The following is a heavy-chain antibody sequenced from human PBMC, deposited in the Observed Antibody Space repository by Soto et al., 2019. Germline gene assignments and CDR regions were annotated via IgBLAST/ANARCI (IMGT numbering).Heavy chain of an antibody. CDR3: GSSGYDHYFDY. V-gene: IGHV4-30-4*03. CDR1: GGSISGGVHS. D-gene: IGHD5-12*01. CDR2: IFDSGST. J-gene: IGHJ4*02. Sequence: SETLSLTCTVSGGSISGGVHSWSWIRQPPGKGPEWIGHIFDSGSTYYNPSLKSRLTISEDTSKNQFSLRLSSVTAADTAVYYCGSSGYDHYFDYWGQGALVTVSS.